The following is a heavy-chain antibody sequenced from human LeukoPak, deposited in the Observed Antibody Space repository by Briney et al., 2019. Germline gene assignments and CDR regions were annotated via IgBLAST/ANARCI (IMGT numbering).Heavy chain of an antibody. Sequence: SETLSLTCTVSGSSISFYYWSWIRQSPGKGLEWIGYIHYSGSTNYNPSLKSRVTISVDRSRNQFSLKLSSVTAADTAVYYCARLHYHDTSGYPYYFDYWGQGTLVTGSS. V-gene: IGHV4-59*12. J-gene: IGHJ4*02. CDR1: GSSISFYY. D-gene: IGHD3-22*01. CDR3: ARLHYHDTSGYPYYFDY. CDR2: IHYSGST.